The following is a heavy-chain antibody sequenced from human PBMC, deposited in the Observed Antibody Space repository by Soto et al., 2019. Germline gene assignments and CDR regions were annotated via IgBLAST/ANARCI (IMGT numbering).Heavy chain of an antibody. CDR1: GFTFSSYW. Sequence: EVQLVESGGGLVQPGGSLRLSCAASGFTFSSYWMHWVRQAPGKGLVWVSRINSDGSSTSYADSVKGRFTISRDNAKNTLYLHMNSLRAEDTAVYYCARGGYCSSTSCYLANWFDPWGQGTLVTVSS. J-gene: IGHJ5*02. CDR3: ARGGYCSSTSCYLANWFDP. V-gene: IGHV3-74*01. D-gene: IGHD2-2*01. CDR2: INSDGSST.